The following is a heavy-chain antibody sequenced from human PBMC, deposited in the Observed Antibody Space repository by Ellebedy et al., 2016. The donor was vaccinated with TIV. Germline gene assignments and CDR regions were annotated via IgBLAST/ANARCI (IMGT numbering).Heavy chain of an antibody. CDR3: ARDKIVGATYFDY. V-gene: IGHV3-7*01. CDR1: GFSFSDYA. CDR2: IKQDGSEI. Sequence: GESLKISXAASGFSFSDYAMSWVRQDPGKGLEWVANIKQDGSEIYYVDSVKGRFTISRDNAKNSLYLQMNSLRAEDTAVYYCARDKIVGATYFDYWGQGTLVTVSS. J-gene: IGHJ4*02. D-gene: IGHD1-26*01.